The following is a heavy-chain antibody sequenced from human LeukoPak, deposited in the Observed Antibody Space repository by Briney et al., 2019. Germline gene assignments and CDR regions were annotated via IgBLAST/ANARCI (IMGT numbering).Heavy chain of an antibody. V-gene: IGHV3-23*01. CDR2: ISGSSGNT. CDR1: GFTFSSYG. J-gene: IGHJ4*02. Sequence: GGSLRLSCAASGFTFSSYGMSWVRQAPGKGLEWVSAISGSSGNTYYADSVKGRSTISRDNSKNTLYLQMISLRAEDTAVYYCAKGLNRYSSGWYSDFDYWGQGILVTVSS. D-gene: IGHD6-19*01. CDR3: AKGLNRYSSGWYSDFDY.